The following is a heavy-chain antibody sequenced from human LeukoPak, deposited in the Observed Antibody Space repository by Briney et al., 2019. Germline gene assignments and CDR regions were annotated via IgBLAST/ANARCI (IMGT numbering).Heavy chain of an antibody. CDR3: ARSPIHYYDSSGYAALDY. CDR1: GGTFSSYA. D-gene: IGHD3-22*01. Sequence: SVKVSCKASGGTFSSYAISWVRQAPGQGLEWMGGIIPIIGTANYAQKFQGRVTITTDESTSTAYMELSSLRSEDTAVYYCARSPIHYYDSSGYAALDYWGQGTLVTVSS. V-gene: IGHV1-69*05. CDR2: IIPIIGTA. J-gene: IGHJ4*02.